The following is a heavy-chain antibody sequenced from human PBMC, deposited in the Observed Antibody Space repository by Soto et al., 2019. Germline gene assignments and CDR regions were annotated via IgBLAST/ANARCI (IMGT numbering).Heavy chain of an antibody. CDR1: GGTFSSYA. Sequence: SVKVSCKASGGTFSSYAISWVRQAPGQGLEWMGGIIPIFGTANYAQKFQGRVTITADESTSTAYMELSSLRSEDTAVYYCARDLLDYYGSGSYWYSYYFDYWGQGTLVTVSS. CDR3: ARDLLDYYGSGSYWYSYYFDY. CDR2: IIPIFGTA. V-gene: IGHV1-69*13. J-gene: IGHJ4*02. D-gene: IGHD3-10*01.